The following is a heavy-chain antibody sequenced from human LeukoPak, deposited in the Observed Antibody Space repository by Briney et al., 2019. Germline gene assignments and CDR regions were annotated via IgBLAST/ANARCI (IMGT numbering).Heavy chain of an antibody. CDR3: ARWRGRQSEFDY. V-gene: IGHV3-7*01. J-gene: IGHJ4*02. D-gene: IGHD1-1*01. CDR2: IKEDESDE. CDR1: GFTFSSYW. Sequence: GGSLRLSCEASGFTFSSYWMSWVRQAPGKGLEWVAHIKEDESDEYYVDSVRGRFTASRDNAKNSVNLQMNSLRVVDTAVYYCARWRGRQSEFDYWGQGTLVTVSS.